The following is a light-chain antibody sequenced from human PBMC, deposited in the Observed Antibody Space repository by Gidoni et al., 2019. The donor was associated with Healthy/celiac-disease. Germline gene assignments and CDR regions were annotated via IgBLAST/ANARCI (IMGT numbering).Light chain of an antibody. V-gene: IGKV1-39*01. CDR3: QQSYSTPVT. CDR1: QSISSY. CDR2: AAS. Sequence: DIVMTQSPSSLSASLGDRVTITCRASQSISSYLNWYQQKPGKAPKLLIFAASSLQSGVPSRFSGSGSGTDFTLTISSLQPEDFATYYCQQSYSTPVTFGPXTKLEIK. J-gene: IGKJ2*01.